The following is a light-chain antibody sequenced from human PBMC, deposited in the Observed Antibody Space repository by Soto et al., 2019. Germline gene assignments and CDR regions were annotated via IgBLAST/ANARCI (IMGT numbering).Light chain of an antibody. V-gene: IGKV1-33*01. CDR3: QQYENLPT. CDR2: DDS. J-gene: IGKJ5*01. Sequence: DIQMAQSPSSLSASVGGSFTSTCQASQNINNYLNWYQQKPGRPPKLLIYDDSNLEAGVPSRFRGSASGTDFTLTISRLQPEDVATYYCQQYENLPTFGQGTRLEI. CDR1: QNINNY.